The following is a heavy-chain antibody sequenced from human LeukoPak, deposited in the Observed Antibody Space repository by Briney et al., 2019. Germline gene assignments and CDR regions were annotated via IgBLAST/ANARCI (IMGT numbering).Heavy chain of an antibody. D-gene: IGHD3-22*01. J-gene: IGHJ4*02. CDR3: ARDTDYYDSSGPYRD. V-gene: IGHV1-2*02. CDR2: INPNSGGT. CDR1: GYTFTGYY. Sequence: APVKVSCKASGYTFTGYYMHWVRQAPGQGLEWMGWINPNSGGTNYAQKFQGRVTMTRDTSISTAYMELSRLRSDDTAVYYCARDTDYYDSSGPYRDWGQGTLVTVSS.